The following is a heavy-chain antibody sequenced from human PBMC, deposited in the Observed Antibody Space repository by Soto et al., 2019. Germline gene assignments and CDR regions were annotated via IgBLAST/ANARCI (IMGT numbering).Heavy chain of an antibody. CDR3: ARGTGYCSGGSCYSQGHYSYGMDF. CDR1: GGTFSSYA. V-gene: IGHV1-69*13. CDR2: IFPIFGTA. Sequence: GASVKVSCKASGGTFSSYAISWVRQAPGQGLEWMGGIFPIFGTANYAQKFQGRVTITADESTSTAYMELSSLRSEDTAVYYCARGTGYCSGGSCYSQGHYSYGMDFWGQGTTVTVSS. D-gene: IGHD2-15*01. J-gene: IGHJ6*02.